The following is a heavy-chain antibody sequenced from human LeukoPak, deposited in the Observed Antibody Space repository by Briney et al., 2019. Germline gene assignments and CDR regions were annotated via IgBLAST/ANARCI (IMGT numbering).Heavy chain of an antibody. Sequence: GRSLRLSCAASGFTFDDYAMHWVRHAPGKGLEWVSGISWNSGSIGYADSVKGRFTISRDNAKNSLSLQMNSLKPEDTALYYCAKGPGLGAGKRYLDLWGRGTLVIVSS. J-gene: IGHJ2*01. CDR1: GFTFDDYA. D-gene: IGHD6-13*01. CDR2: ISWNSGSI. V-gene: IGHV3-9*01. CDR3: AKGPGLGAGKRYLDL.